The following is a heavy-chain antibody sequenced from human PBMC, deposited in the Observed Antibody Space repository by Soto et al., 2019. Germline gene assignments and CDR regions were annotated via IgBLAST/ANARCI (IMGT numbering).Heavy chain of an antibody. Sequence: EVRLLESGGGSEQPGGSLRLSCAASGFNFRTYAMYWVRQAPGKGLEWVSAIDDANSAYYADSVKGRFIISRDNSRNTLYLQMDGLRVEDTAIYFCTKRPMCAGDCWFFDDWGQGILVTVS. D-gene: IGHD2-21*02. CDR1: GFNFRTYA. V-gene: IGHV3-23*05. CDR2: IDDANSA. CDR3: TKRPMCAGDCWFFDD. J-gene: IGHJ4*02.